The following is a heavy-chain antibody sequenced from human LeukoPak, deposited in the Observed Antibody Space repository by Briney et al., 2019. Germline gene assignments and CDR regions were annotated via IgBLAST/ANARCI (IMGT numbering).Heavy chain of an antibody. D-gene: IGHD2-2*01. CDR3: ARAVIPSTSRHFDY. CDR2: LSGLGDDP. CDR1: GFTFDTYA. V-gene: IGHV3-23*01. J-gene: IGHJ4*02. Sequence: GGSLRLSCAASGFTFDTYAMSWVRQAPGKGLEWVSSLSGLGDDPYYADSVKGRFTISRDNSKSTLYLHINSLRVEDTAVYYCARAVIPSTSRHFDYWGQGTQVTVSS.